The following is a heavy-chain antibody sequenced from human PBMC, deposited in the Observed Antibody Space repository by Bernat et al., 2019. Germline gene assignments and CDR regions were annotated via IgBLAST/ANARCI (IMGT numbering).Heavy chain of an antibody. J-gene: IGHJ4*02. D-gene: IGHD2-15*01. Sequence: VQLVESGGGLVQPGGSLRLSCAASGFTFSSYAMSWVRQAPGKGLEWVSAISGSGGSTYYADSVKGRFTISRDNSKNTLYLQMNSLRAEDTAVYYCVPLAIKVGCSGGSCYQLFDYWGQGTLVTVSS. V-gene: IGHV3-23*04. CDR2: ISGSGGST. CDR1: GFTFSSYA. CDR3: VPLAIKVGCSGGSCYQLFDY.